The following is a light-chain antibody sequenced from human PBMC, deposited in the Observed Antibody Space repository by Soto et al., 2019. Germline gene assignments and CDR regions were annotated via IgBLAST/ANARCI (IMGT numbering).Light chain of an antibody. V-gene: IGKV3-20*01. CDR3: QQYGGSLYT. CDR1: QSVTTQ. J-gene: IGKJ2*01. Sequence: IVLTQSPGTLSLSPGERATLSCRASQSVTTQLAWYQQKPGQAPRLIIHGASSRATGVPDRITGSGSGTDFTLSISRLEPEDFAVYYCQQYGGSLYTFGQGTKLEIK. CDR2: GAS.